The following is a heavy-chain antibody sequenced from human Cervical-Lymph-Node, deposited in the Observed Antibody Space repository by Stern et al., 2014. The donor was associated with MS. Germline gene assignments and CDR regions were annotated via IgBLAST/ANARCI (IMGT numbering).Heavy chain of an antibody. CDR2: IYYSGET. CDR3: ARRAGGYQYYYGMDV. V-gene: IGHV4-39*01. D-gene: IGHD5-12*01. J-gene: IGHJ6*02. Sequence: QVQLQESGPGLVKPSETLSLTCTVSGGSIISSSYSWDWVRQTPGKGLDWIGSIYYSGETCYQPSLQSRVTITIDTSKNQFSLKLQSVTVADRAVYYCARRAGGYQYYYGMDVWGQGTTVTVSS. CDR1: GGSIISSSYS.